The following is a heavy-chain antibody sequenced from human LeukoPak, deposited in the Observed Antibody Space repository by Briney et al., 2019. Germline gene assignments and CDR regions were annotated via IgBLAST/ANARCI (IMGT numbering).Heavy chain of an antibody. J-gene: IGHJ3*02. CDR1: GYTFTSHA. Sequence: ASVKVSCKASGYTFTSHAMNWVRQAPGQGLEWMGWINTNTGNPTYAQGFTGRFVFSLDTSVSTAYLQISSLKAEDTAVYYCARDGFFGWEPPKSAFDIWGQGTMVTVSS. D-gene: IGHD1-26*01. CDR3: ARDGFFGWEPPKSAFDI. CDR2: INTNTGNP. V-gene: IGHV7-4-1*02.